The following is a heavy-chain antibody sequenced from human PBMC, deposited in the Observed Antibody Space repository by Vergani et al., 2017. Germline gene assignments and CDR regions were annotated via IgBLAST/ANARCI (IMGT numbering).Heavy chain of an antibody. CDR1: GGTFSSYA. D-gene: IGHD5-18*01. V-gene: IGHV1-69*01. J-gene: IGHJ4*02. Sequence: QVQLVQSGAEVKKPGSSVKVSCKASGGTFSSYAISWVRQAPGQGLEWMGGIIPIFGTANYAQKFQGRVTITADESTSTAYMELSSLRSEDTAVYYCARDYLYRGYSYAGWGYFDYWGQGTLVTVSS. CDR2: IIPIFGTA. CDR3: ARDYLYRGYSYAGWGYFDY.